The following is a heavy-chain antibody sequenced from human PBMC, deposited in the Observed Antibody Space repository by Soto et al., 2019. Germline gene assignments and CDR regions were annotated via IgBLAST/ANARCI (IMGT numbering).Heavy chain of an antibody. CDR1: GGSISSSSYY. CDR2: ISGSGGST. J-gene: IGHJ4*02. CDR3: AKGSFYPGY. V-gene: IGHV3-23*01. D-gene: IGHD2-2*01. Sequence: ETLSLTCTVSGGSISSSSYYWGWIRQPPGKGLEWVSAISGSGGSTYYADSVKGRFTISRDNSKNTLYLQMNSLRAEDTAVYYCAKGSFYPGYWGQGTLVTVSS.